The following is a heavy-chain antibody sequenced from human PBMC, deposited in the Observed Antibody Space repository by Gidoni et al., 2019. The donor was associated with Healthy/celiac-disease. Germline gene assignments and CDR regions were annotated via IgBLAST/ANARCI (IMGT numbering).Heavy chain of an antibody. Sequence: QLQLQESGPGLVKPSETLSLTCTVSGGSISSSSYYWGWIRQPPGKGLEWIGSIYYSGSTYYNPSLKSRVTISVDTSKNQFSLKLSSVTAADTAVYYCARQGDLVGARYYYYYGMDVWGQGTTVTVSS. J-gene: IGHJ6*02. CDR1: GGSISSSSYY. CDR2: IYYSGST. V-gene: IGHV4-39*01. CDR3: ARQGDLVGARYYYYYGMDV. D-gene: IGHD1-26*01.